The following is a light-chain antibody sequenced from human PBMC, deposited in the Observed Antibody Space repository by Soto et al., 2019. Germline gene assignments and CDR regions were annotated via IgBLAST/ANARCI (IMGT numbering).Light chain of an antibody. J-gene: IGKJ1*01. CDR3: QQYHNWPRT. CDR1: QTVSDN. CDR2: GAS. V-gene: IGKV3-15*01. Sequence: EIVLTQSPAILSASPGERATLSCRASQTVSDNLAWYQQKPGQSPRLLIYGASTRATDIPVRFSGSGSGTEFTLTISSLQSEDFAVYYCQQYHNWPRTFGQGTKVEIK.